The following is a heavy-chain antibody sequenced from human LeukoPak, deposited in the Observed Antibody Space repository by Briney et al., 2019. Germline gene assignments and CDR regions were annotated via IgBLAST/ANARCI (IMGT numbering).Heavy chain of an antibody. CDR3: ARGVYDSSGYYYDYFDY. CDR1: GYTFTGYY. CDR2: INPNSGGT. D-gene: IGHD3-22*01. Sequence: ASVTVTCKCSGYTFTGYYMHWVRQAPGQGLEWMGWINPNSGGTNYAQKFQGRVTMTRDTSISTAYMELSRLRSDHTAVSYCARGVYDSSGYYYDYFDYWGQGTLVTVSS. J-gene: IGHJ4*02. V-gene: IGHV1-2*02.